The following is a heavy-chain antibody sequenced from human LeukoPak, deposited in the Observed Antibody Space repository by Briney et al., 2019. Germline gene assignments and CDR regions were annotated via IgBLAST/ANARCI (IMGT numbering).Heavy chain of an antibody. CDR2: INHSGST. Sequence: PSETLSLTCAVYGGSFSGYYGSWIRQPPGKGLEWIGEINHSGSTNYNPSLKSRVTISVDTSKNQFSLKLSSVTAADTAVYYCARGYYDSSGYYYKTFDYWGQGTLVTVSS. D-gene: IGHD3-22*01. CDR3: ARGYYDSSGYYYKTFDY. V-gene: IGHV4-34*01. CDR1: GGSFSGYY. J-gene: IGHJ4*02.